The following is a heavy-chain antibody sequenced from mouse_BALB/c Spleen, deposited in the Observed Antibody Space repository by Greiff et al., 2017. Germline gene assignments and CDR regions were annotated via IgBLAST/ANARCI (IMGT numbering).Heavy chain of an antibody. D-gene: IGHD3-3*01. CDR3: ARGGRWYFDV. Sequence: EVKLMESGGGLVKPGGSLKLSCAASGFTFSDYYMYWVRQTPEKRLEWVATISDGGSYTYYPDSVKGRFTISRDNAKNNLYLQMSSLKSEDTAMYYCARGGRWYFDVWGAGTTVTVSS. V-gene: IGHV5-4*02. J-gene: IGHJ1*01. CDR1: GFTFSDYY. CDR2: ISDGGSYT.